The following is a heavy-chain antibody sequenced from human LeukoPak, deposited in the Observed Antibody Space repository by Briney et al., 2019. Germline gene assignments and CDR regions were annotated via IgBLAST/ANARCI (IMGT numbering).Heavy chain of an antibody. J-gene: IGHJ4*02. Sequence: SETLSLTCAVYGGSFSGYYWSWIRQPPGKGLEWIGEINHSGSTNYNPSLKSRVTISVDTSKNQFSQKLSSVTAADTAVYYCAREETGTTNDFDYWGQGTLVTVSS. D-gene: IGHD1-1*01. CDR2: INHSGST. V-gene: IGHV4-34*01. CDR3: AREETGTTNDFDY. CDR1: GGSFSGYY.